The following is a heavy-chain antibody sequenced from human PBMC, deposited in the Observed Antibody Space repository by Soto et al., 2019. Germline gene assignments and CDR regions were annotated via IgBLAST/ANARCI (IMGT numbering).Heavy chain of an antibody. CDR1: GFTFGDYA. CDR2: IRSKAYGGTT. V-gene: IGHV3-49*03. CDR3: TSGYSNYGKYYYLDV. D-gene: IGHD4-4*01. J-gene: IGHJ6*03. Sequence: GSLRLSCTASGFTFGDYAMSWFRQAPGKGLEWVGFIRSKAYGGTTEYAASVKGRFTISRDDSKSIAYLQMNSLKTEDTAVYYCTSGYSNYGKYYYLDVWGKGTTDTVSS.